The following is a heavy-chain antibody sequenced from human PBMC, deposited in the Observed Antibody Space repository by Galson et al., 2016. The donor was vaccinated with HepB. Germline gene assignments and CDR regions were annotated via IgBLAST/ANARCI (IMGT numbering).Heavy chain of an antibody. Sequence: SLRLSCAASGFTFGDYAMSWFRQAPGKGLEWVSSISGSGGSTYYADSVKGRFTISRDTSKNTLYLQMNSLRAEDTAVYYCAKRGSRAGDTWITMIRGDQIYYFDYWGQGTLVTVSS. CDR3: AKRGSRAGDTWITMIRGDQIYYFDY. J-gene: IGHJ4*02. CDR1: GFTFGDYA. V-gene: IGHV3-23*01. CDR2: ISGSGGST. D-gene: IGHD3-10*01.